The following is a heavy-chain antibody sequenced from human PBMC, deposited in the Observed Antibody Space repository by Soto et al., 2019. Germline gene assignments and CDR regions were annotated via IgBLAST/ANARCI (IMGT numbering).Heavy chain of an antibody. CDR2: ISWDGSNT. J-gene: IGHJ6*02. V-gene: IGHV3-43D*04. CDR3: AIAQRGRKRPFFGQARPYDPYYSSDI. Sequence: GGSLRLSCAASGFTFDDYAMHWVRQAPGKGLEWVSLISWDGSNTYYADSVKGRFNISRDNSKNSLYLPMNSLRPEDTALYYCAIAQRGRKRPFFGQARPYDPYYSSDIWRQVPTVPAPS. D-gene: IGHD3-3*01. CDR1: GFTFDDYA.